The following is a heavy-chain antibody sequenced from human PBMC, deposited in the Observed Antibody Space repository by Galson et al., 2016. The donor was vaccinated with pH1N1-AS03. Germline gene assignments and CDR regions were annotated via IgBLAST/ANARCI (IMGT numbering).Heavy chain of an antibody. CDR1: GYTFRTYW. Sequence: QSGAEVKKPGESLEISCQTSGYTFRTYWIGWVRQMPGKGLEWMGFIYPGDSDTKYSPSFQGQVTISADKSISTAYLRWNILKASDTAMYYGARGDGYNYYFDYWGQGTLVTVSS. CDR3: ARGDGYNYYFDY. CDR2: IYPGDSDT. V-gene: IGHV5-51*03. D-gene: IGHD5-24*01. J-gene: IGHJ4*02.